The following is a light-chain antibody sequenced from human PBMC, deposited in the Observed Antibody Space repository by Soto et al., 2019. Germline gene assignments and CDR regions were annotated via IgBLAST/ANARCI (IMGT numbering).Light chain of an antibody. CDR2: GAF. CDR1: QSVSSN. J-gene: IGKJ1*01. V-gene: IGKV3-15*01. Sequence: EIVLTQSPVTLSVSPGERATLSCRASQSVSSNLAWYQQKPGQAHSLLIYGAFTRATGIQARFSGTGSGTEFTLTIRSLQSEDFALYYCKQYNDWPLTFGQGTKVDIK. CDR3: KQYNDWPLT.